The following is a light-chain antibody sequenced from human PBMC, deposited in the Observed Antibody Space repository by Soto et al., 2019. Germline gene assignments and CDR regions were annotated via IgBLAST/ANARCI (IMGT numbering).Light chain of an antibody. CDR3: CSHTSLSTVV. CDR1: SSDVGGYNH. CDR2: AVS. J-gene: IGLJ2*01. Sequence: QSVLTQPASVSGSPGQSITISCTGTSSDVGGYNHVSWYQHSPGKAPKLILFAVSDRPSGVSHRFSGSKSGNTASLTISGLQADDEADYYCCSHTSLSTVVFGGGTKLTVL. V-gene: IGLV2-14*01.